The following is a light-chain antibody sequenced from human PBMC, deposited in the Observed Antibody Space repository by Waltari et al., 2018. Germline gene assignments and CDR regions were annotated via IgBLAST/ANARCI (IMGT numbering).Light chain of an antibody. Sequence: QSALTQPASVSGSPGQSITISCTGISSDVGNYNLVPWYQQYPGKAPKVMIYDDNRRPSGVSDRFSGSKSGNTASLTISGVQAEDEADYYCCSYAGSYTWVFGGGTKLTVL. J-gene: IGLJ3*02. V-gene: IGLV2-23*01. CDR2: DDN. CDR1: SSDVGNYNL. CDR3: CSYAGSYTWV.